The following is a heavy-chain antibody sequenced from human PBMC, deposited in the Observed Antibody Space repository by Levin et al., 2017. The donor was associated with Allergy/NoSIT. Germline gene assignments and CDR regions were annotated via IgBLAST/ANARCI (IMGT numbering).Heavy chain of an antibody. CDR2: ISYDGSNK. D-gene: IGHD4-17*01. V-gene: IGHV3-30*18. Sequence: GGSLRLSCAASGFTFSSYGMHWVRQAPGKGLEWVAVISYDGSNKYYADSVKGRFTISRDNSKNTLYLQMNSLRAEDTAVYYCAKGSHYGDYVNYWGQGTLVTVSS. CDR1: GFTFSSYG. CDR3: AKGSHYGDYVNY. J-gene: IGHJ4*02.